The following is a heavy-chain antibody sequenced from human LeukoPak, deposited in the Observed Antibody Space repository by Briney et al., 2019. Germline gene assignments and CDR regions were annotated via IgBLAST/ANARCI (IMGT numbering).Heavy chain of an antibody. CDR2: VYYNGLT. J-gene: IGHJ4*02. Sequence: SETLSLTCTVSGGSINNYYWSWIRQPPGGGLEWIGYVYYNGLTKYNPSLNSRVTISVETSKNQFSLKVNSVTAADTARYYCARYCNDGSCFSKALDYWGQGTLATVSS. V-gene: IGHV4-59*08. D-gene: IGHD2-15*01. CDR3: ARYCNDGSCFSKALDY. CDR1: GGSINNYY.